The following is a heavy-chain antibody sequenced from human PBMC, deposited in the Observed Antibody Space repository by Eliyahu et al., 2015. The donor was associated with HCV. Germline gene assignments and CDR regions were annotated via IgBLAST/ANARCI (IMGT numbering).Heavy chain of an antibody. CDR2: IYYSGST. D-gene: IGHD6-6*01. V-gene: IGHV4-31*03. Sequence: QVQLQESGPGLVKPSQTLSLTCTVSGGSISSGXYXWXWIRQHPGKGLEWIGYIYYSGSTYYNPSLKSRVTISVDTSKNQFSLKLSSVTAADTAVYYCARDRGSSSSKDYYYGMDVWGQGTTVTVSS. J-gene: IGHJ6*02. CDR3: ARDRGSSSSKDYYYGMDV. CDR1: GGSISSGXYX.